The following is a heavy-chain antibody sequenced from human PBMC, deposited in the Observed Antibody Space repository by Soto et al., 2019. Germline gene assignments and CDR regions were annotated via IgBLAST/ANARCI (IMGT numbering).Heavy chain of an antibody. CDR3: ARCCYYDSSGYYCPNWFEP. CDR1: GGSISSGGYS. D-gene: IGHD3-22*01. CDR2: IYHSGNT. Sequence: QLQLQESGSGLVKPSQTLSLTCAVSGGSISSGGYSWSWVRQPPGKGLEWIGYIYHSGNTYYNPSLKCRVTISVGRSKNHFSLKLSSVTAAATAMYYCARCCYYDSSGYYCPNWFEPWGQGTLVTVSS. V-gene: IGHV4-30-2*01. J-gene: IGHJ5*02.